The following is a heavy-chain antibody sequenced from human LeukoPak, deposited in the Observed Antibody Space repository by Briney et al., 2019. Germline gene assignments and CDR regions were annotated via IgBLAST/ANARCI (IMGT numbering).Heavy chain of an antibody. Sequence: GGSLRLSCEASGSGFTFGNFALSWVRQAPGKGLEWVSGISGSGYYTYYADSVKGRFTISRDNSKNTLYIQMNSLRAEDTAVYYCAKDGSWADYYFYFYMDVWGKGTTVTVSS. CDR2: ISGSGYYT. D-gene: IGHD1-26*01. CDR1: GSGFTFGNFA. V-gene: IGHV3-23*01. CDR3: AKDGSWADYYFYFYMDV. J-gene: IGHJ6*03.